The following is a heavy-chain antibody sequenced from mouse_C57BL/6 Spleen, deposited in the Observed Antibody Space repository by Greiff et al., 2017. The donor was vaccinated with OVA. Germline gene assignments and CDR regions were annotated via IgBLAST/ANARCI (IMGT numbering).Heavy chain of an antibody. CDR1: GYSITSGYY. J-gene: IGHJ1*03. V-gene: IGHV3-6*01. Sequence: EVQLQESGPGLVKPSQSLSLTCSVTGYSITSGYYWNWIRQFPGNKLEWMGYISYDGSNNYNPSLKNRISITRDTSKNQFFLKLNSVTTEDTATYYCARARGNYGKYFDVWGTGTTVTVSS. D-gene: IGHD2-1*01. CDR3: ARARGNYGKYFDV. CDR2: ISYDGSN.